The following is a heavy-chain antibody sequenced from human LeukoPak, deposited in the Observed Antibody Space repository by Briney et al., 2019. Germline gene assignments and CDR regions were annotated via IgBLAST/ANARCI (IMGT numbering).Heavy chain of an antibody. V-gene: IGHV3-7*03. CDR3: ARGTVISYAFDI. CDR2: MKEDGSEI. Sequence: GGSLRLSCAVSGFTFSSYSVSWVRQAPGRGLEWVANMKEDGSEIFYVDSVKGRFTISRDNAKNSLYLQMNSLRAEDTALYYCARGTVISYAFDIWGQGTMVTVSS. J-gene: IGHJ3*02. D-gene: IGHD3-10*01. CDR1: GFTFSSYS.